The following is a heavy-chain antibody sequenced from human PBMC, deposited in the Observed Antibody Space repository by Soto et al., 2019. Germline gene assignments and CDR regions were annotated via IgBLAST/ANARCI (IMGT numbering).Heavy chain of an antibody. CDR3: AKDFGTGGYGMDV. Sequence: GGSLRLSCEASGLTSSSSWMHWVRQAPGKGLVWVAVISYDGSNKYYADSVKGRFTISRDNSKNTLYLQMNSLRAEDTAVYYCAKDFGTGGYGMDVWGQGTTVTVSS. J-gene: IGHJ6*02. CDR2: ISYDGSNK. CDR1: GLTSSSSW. V-gene: IGHV3-30*18. D-gene: IGHD2-8*02.